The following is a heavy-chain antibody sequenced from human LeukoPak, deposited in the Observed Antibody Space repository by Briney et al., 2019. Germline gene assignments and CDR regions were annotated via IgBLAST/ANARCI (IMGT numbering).Heavy chain of an antibody. CDR2: ISSSGANI. CDR1: GFTFSDYY. V-gene: IGHV3-11*04. Sequence: GGSLRLSCVASGFTFSDYYISWTRQAPGKGLEWVSYISSSGANIYYADSVKGRFTISRDNSKNTLYLQMNSLRAEDTAVYYCAKGVEMATIFPSFFDYWGQGTLVSVSS. J-gene: IGHJ4*02. D-gene: IGHD5-24*01. CDR3: AKGVEMATIFPSFFDY.